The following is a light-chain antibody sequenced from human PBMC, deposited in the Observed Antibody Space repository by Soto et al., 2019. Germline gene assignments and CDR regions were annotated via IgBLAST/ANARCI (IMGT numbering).Light chain of an antibody. CDR2: GAS. V-gene: IGKV3-20*01. CDR1: QSVSSY. J-gene: IGKJ1*01. CDR3: QQYGSLPRT. Sequence: EIVLTQSPGTLSLSPGERATLSCRASQSVSSYLAWYQQKPGQAPRLLIYGASSRATGIPDRFSGSGSGTDFNLTISRLEPEDFAVYYCQQYGSLPRTFGQGTKVEIK.